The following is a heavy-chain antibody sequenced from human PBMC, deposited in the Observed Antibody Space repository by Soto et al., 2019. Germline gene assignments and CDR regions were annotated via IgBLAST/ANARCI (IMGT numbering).Heavy chain of an antibody. CDR1: GFSLTTGGAG. Sequence: QITLKESGPSLVEPTQTLTLTCTFSGFSLTTGGAGVGWIRQPPGKALEWLALIYWNDVKRYIPSLKSRLTITEDTSKNQVVLTMTNMDPVDTATYFCAHRLGGTSTSGGAIDIWGQGTMVIVSS. D-gene: IGHD3-16*01. CDR2: IYWNDVK. V-gene: IGHV2-5*01. J-gene: IGHJ3*02. CDR3: AHRLGGTSTSGGAIDI.